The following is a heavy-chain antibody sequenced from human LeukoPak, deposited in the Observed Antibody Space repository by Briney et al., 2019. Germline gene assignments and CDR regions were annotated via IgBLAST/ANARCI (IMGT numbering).Heavy chain of an antibody. V-gene: IGHV4-31*03. J-gene: IGHJ5*02. Sequence: PSETLSLTCTVSGGSISSGGYYWSWIRQHPGKGLEWIGYIYYSGSTYYNPSLKSRVTISVDTSKNQFSLKLSSVTAADTAVYYCARGFPVPAAKPNWFDPWGQGTLVTVSS. CDR2: IYYSGST. CDR1: GGSISSGGYY. CDR3: ARGFPVPAAKPNWFDP. D-gene: IGHD2-2*02.